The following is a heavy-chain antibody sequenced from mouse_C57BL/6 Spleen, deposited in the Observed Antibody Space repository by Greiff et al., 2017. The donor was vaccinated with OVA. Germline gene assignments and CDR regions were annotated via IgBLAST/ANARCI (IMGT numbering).Heavy chain of an antibody. CDR3: ARTPYYDSAMDY. CDR2: IDPSDSYT. D-gene: IGHD2-4*01. CDR1: GYTFPSYW. Sequence: QVQLQQPGAELVMPGASVKLSCKASGYTFPSYWMHWVKQRPGQGLEWIGEIDPSDSYTNYNQKFKGKSTLTVDKSSSTAYMQLSSLTSEDSAVYYCARTPYYDSAMDYWGQGTSVTVSS. J-gene: IGHJ4*01. V-gene: IGHV1-69*01.